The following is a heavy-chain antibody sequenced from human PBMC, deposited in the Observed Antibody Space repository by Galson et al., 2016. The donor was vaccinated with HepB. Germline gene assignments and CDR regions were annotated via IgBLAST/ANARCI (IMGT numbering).Heavy chain of an antibody. V-gene: IGHV3-23*01. CDR2: ISGSGGST. D-gene: IGHD2-15*01. CDR1: GFPFSSSA. CDR3: TNYCGASSCYSGHVY. J-gene: IGHJ4*02. Sequence: SLRLSCAASGFPFSSSAISWVRQAPGKGLEWVSGISGSGGSTYYANSVKSRITSSRDYSKNTLYLQMNSLSAEDTALSYCTNYCGASSCYSGHVYWGKGTLASVSS.